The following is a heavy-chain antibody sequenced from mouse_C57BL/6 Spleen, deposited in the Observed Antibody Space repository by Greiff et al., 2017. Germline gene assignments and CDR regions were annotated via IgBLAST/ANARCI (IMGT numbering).Heavy chain of an antibody. CDR1: GYTFTSYW. D-gene: IGHD1-1*01. V-gene: IGHV1-55*01. J-gene: IGHJ2*01. CDR2: IYPGSGST. Sequence: VQLQQPGAELVKPGASVKMSCKASGYTFTSYWINWVKQRPGQGLEWIGDIYPGSGSTNYNEKFKSKATLTVDTSSSTAYMQLSSLTSEDSAVYNCATITTVVPDYFDYWGQGTTLTVSS. CDR3: ATITTVVPDYFDY.